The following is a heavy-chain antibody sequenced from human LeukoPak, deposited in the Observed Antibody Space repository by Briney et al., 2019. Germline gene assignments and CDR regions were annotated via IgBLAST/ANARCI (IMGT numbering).Heavy chain of an antibody. J-gene: IGHJ4*02. Sequence: GGSLRLSCAASGFTFTTESMNWVRQTPGKGLEWVADIKEDGSVINYVEYVKGRFTISRDNAKNSLHLQMSSLRVEDTAVYYCARDRAYSTYDYWGQGTLVRVSS. CDR1: GFTFTTES. D-gene: IGHD2/OR15-2a*01. CDR3: ARDRAYSTYDY. CDR2: IKEDGSVI. V-gene: IGHV3-7*01.